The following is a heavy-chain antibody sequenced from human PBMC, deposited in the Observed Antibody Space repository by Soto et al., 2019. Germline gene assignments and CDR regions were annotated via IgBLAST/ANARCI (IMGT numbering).Heavy chain of an antibody. CDR3: ARETMLRGVDDC. V-gene: IGHV1-18*01. J-gene: IGHJ4*02. CDR2: ISVYTGTT. CDR1: GYPFSNHG. Sequence: QIQLVQSGAEVKKPGASVKVSCKTSGYPFSNHGITWVRQGPGQGFEWMGWISVYTGTTNYAQKFQGRVTMTTDTSARTAYMELRSLRSDDTAVYFCARETMLRGVDDCWGQGTRVIVSS. D-gene: IGHD3-10*01.